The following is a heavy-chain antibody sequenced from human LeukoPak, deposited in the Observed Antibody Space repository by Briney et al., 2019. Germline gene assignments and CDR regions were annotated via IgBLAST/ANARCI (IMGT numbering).Heavy chain of an antibody. CDR3: ARDTGGSWGFDY. J-gene: IGHJ4*02. D-gene: IGHD3-10*01. V-gene: IGHV3-7*01. CDR1: GFTSSSYW. CDR2: IKQDGSEK. Sequence: GGSLRLSCAASGFTSSSYWMSWVRQAPGKGLEWVANIKQDGSEKYYVDSVKGRFTISRDNAKNSLYLQMNSLRAEDTAVYYCARDTGGSWGFDYWGQGTLVTVSS.